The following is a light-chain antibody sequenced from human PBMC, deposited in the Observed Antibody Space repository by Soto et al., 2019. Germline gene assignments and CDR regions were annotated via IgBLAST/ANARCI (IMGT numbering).Light chain of an antibody. Sequence: QSVLTQPPSVSAAPGQKVTISCSGSSSNIGNNFVSWYQHLPGTAPKLLIYDNYERPSGIPDRFSGSKSGTSATLDISGLQTRDEADYSCGTWDDTLTDVVFGGGTKLTVL. CDR3: GTWDDTLTDVV. CDR2: DNY. J-gene: IGLJ2*01. V-gene: IGLV1-51*01. CDR1: SSNIGNNF.